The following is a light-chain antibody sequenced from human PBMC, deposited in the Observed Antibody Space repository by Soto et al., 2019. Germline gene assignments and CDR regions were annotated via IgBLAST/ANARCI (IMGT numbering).Light chain of an antibody. V-gene: IGKV3-20*01. Sequence: EIVLTQSPGTLSLSPGERATLSCRASQSVSSSYLAWYQQKPGQAPRLLIYGASSRATGIPDRFSGSGSGKDFTPTISRLEPEDCAVKYCQQYGSSPPYTVGQGTKLEIK. CDR2: GAS. J-gene: IGKJ2*01. CDR3: QQYGSSPPYT. CDR1: QSVSSSY.